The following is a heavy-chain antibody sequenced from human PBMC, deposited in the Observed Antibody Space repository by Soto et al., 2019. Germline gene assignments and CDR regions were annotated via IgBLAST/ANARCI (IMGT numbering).Heavy chain of an antibody. CDR3: ARSIIAAAGGWFDP. J-gene: IGHJ5*02. CDR1: GGSVSSGSYY. D-gene: IGHD6-13*01. Sequence: ASETLSLTXTVSGGSVSSGSYYWSWIRQPPGKGLEWIGYIYYSGSTNYNPSLKSRVTISVDTSKNQFSLKLSSVTAADTAVYYCARSIIAAAGGWFDPWGQGTLVTVSS. V-gene: IGHV4-61*01. CDR2: IYYSGST.